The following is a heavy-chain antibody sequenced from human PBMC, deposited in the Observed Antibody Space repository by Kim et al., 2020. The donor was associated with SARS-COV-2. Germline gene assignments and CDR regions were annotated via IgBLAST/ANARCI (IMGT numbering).Heavy chain of an antibody. CDR1: GGSVSSSSYY. J-gene: IGHJ5*02. CDR2: VFHSGDT. D-gene: IGHD6-13*01. CDR3: AAYSSTWQGNWFDP. V-gene: IGHV4-31*03. Sequence: SETLSLTCTVSGGSVSSSSYYWTWIRQYPGKGLEWIGYVFHSGDTYYNPSLKSRLTISLDTSKNQFSLNLSSVTAADTAVYFCAAYSSTWQGNWFDPWGQGTLVIVSS.